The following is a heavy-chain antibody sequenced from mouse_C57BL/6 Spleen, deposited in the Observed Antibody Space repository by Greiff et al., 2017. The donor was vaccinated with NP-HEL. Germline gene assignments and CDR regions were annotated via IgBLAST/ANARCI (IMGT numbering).Heavy chain of an antibody. CDR2: IDPNSGGT. D-gene: IGHD2-3*01. J-gene: IGHJ4*01. CDR1: GYTFTSYW. V-gene: IGHV1-72*01. CDR3: ARFDGYSSYYAMDY. Sequence: QVQLQQPGAELVKPGASVKLSCKASGYTFTSYWMHWVKQRPGRGLEWIGRIDPNSGGTKYNEKFKSKATLTVDKPSSTAYMQLRSLTSEDSAVYYCARFDGYSSYYAMDYWGQGTSVTVSS.